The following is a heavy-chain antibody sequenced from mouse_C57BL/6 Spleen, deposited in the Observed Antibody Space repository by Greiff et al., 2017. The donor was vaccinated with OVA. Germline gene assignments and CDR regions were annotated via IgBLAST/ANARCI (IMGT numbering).Heavy chain of an antibody. J-gene: IGHJ3*01. Sequence: VQLQQSGPELVKPGASVKISCKASGYSFTGYYMNWVKQSPEKSLEWIGEINPSTGGTTYNQKFKAKATLTVAKSSRTAYMQLMSLTSEDSAVYYGARVGTGTYPVGAPGFAYWGQGTLVTVSA. V-gene: IGHV1-42*01. D-gene: IGHD1-1*01. CDR3: ARVGTGTYPVGAPGFAY. CDR2: INPSTGGT. CDR1: GYSFTGYY.